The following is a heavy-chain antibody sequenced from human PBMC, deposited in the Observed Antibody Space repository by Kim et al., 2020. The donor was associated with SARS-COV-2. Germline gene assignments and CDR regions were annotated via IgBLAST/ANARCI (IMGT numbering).Heavy chain of an antibody. CDR3: ARERGIAARQFDY. D-gene: IGHD6-6*01. Sequence: AKKFQGRVTMTRDTSLSTAYMELSRLRSDDTAVYYCARERGIAARQFDYWGQGTLVTVSS. V-gene: IGHV1-2*02. J-gene: IGHJ4*02.